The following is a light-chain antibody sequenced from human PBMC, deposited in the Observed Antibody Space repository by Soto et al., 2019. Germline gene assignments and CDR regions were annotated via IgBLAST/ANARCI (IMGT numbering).Light chain of an antibody. CDR2: DAS. V-gene: IGKV3-11*01. CDR1: QSVSNF. J-gene: IGKJ5*01. CDR3: QQRSSWPIT. Sequence: EIVLTQSPATLSLSPGERATLSCRASQSVSNFLAWYLQRPGQAPRLIIFDASKRAAGVPARFSGSGSGTDFTLTISILEPEDVAVYYCQQRSSWPITFGQGTRLEIK.